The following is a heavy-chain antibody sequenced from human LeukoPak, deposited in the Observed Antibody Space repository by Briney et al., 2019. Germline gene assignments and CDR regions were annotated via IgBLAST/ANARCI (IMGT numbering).Heavy chain of an antibody. CDR1: GYTFTTCG. CDR3: ARDHTAARPNCFDP. CDR2: ISAYNGDT. Sequence: ASVKVSCKASGYTFTTCGITWLRQAPGQGLEWMGWISAYNGDTNYAQKLQGRVTMTTDTSTSTAYMELRSLRSDDTAVYYCARDHTAARPNCFDPSGHGTLVTVSS. V-gene: IGHV1-18*01. D-gene: IGHD6-6*01. J-gene: IGHJ5*02.